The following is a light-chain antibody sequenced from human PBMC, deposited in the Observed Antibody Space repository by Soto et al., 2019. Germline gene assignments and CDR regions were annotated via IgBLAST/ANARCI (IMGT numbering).Light chain of an antibody. V-gene: IGKV1-39*01. CDR2: DAS. CDR1: QSINTY. J-gene: IGKJ5*01. Sequence: DIQMTQSPSSLSASIGDGVTITCRASQSINTYLNWYQQKPGKAPKLLISDASNLQSGVPSRFSGSGSGTDFSLTISSLQSAQLATYLCQQSFSSLLITFGQGTRLEIK. CDR3: QQSFSSLLIT.